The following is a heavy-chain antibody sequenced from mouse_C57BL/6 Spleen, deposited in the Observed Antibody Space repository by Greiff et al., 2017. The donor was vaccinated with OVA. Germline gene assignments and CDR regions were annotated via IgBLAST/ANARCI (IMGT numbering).Heavy chain of an antibody. CDR1: GFTFSDYG. CDR3: AQSLMDY. J-gene: IGHJ4*01. V-gene: IGHV5-17*01. CDR2: IMSGSSTI. D-gene: IGHD6-2*01. Sequence: EVQLQESGGGLVKPGGSLKLSCAASGFTFSDYGMHWVRQAPEKGLEWVAYIMSGSSTIYYADTVKGRFTISRDNAKNTLFLQMTSLRSEDTAMYYCAQSLMDYWGQGTSVTVST.